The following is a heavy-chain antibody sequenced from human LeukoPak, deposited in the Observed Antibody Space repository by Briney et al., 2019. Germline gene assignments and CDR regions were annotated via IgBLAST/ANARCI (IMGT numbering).Heavy chain of an antibody. D-gene: IGHD6-6*01. Sequence: GGSLRLSCAASGFTFSNYNMNWVRQAPGKGLEWVSSITSTSSYIYYADSVKGRFTISRDNAENSLYLQMNSLRAEDTAVYYCANSRDRSNIAARRFRVADRHFVYWGQGTLVTVSS. V-gene: IGHV3-21*01. CDR1: GFTFSNYN. CDR3: ANSRDRSNIAARRFRVADRHFVY. CDR2: ITSTSSYI. J-gene: IGHJ4*02.